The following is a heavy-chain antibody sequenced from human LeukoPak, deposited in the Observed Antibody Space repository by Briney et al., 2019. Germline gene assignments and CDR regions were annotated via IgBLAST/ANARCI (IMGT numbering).Heavy chain of an antibody. CDR2: ISYDGSNK. J-gene: IGHJ6*02. CDR1: GFTFSSYA. CDR3: ARDPPVPPEWVYYYYGMDV. Sequence: GGSLRLSCAASGFTFSSYAMHRVRQAPGKGLEWVAVISYDGSNKYYADSVKGRFTISRDNSKNTLYLQMNSLRAEDTAVYYCARDPPVPPEWVYYYYGMDVWGQGTTVTVSS. D-gene: IGHD2-2*01. V-gene: IGHV3-30-3*01.